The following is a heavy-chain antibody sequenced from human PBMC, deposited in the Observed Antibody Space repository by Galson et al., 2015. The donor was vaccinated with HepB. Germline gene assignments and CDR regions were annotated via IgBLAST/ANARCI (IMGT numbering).Heavy chain of an antibody. D-gene: IGHD3-3*01. Sequence: SLRLSCAASGFTFSDYYMSWIRQAPGKGLEWVAYIRSGDTFYADSVKGRFTISRDNAKNSLFLQMNSLTAEDTAVYYCTRDFRSASCGDWGQGTLVTVPS. V-gene: IGHV3-11*01. J-gene: IGHJ4*02. CDR3: TRDFRSASCGD. CDR1: GFTFSDYY. CDR2: IRSGDT.